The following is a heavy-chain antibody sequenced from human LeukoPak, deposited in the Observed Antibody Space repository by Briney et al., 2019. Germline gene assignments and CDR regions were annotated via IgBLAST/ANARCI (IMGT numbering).Heavy chain of an antibody. J-gene: IGHJ4*02. V-gene: IGHV3-74*01. CDR2: INTDGSST. CDR3: ASLHSSGTLVFDY. Sequence: QTGGSLRLSCAASGFTFSSYAMSWVRQAPGKGLVWVSRINTDGSSTSYADSVKGRFTISRDDAKNTLYLQMNSLRAEDTAVYYCASLHSSGTLVFDYWGQGTLVTVSS. CDR1: GFTFSSYA. D-gene: IGHD6-25*01.